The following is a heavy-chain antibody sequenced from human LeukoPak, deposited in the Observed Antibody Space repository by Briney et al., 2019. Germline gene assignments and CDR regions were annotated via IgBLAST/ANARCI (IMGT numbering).Heavy chain of an antibody. V-gene: IGHV4-30-4*01. J-gene: IGHJ4*02. Sequence: SEPLSLTCPVSGGSIISGDYYWSWIRQPPGKGLEWIGYIYYSGSTYYNPSLKSRVTISVDTSKNQFSLKLSSVTAADTAVYYCARVRYYASYFDYWGQGTLVTVSS. CDR1: GGSIISGDYY. CDR2: IYYSGST. D-gene: IGHD3-10*01. CDR3: ARVRYYASYFDY.